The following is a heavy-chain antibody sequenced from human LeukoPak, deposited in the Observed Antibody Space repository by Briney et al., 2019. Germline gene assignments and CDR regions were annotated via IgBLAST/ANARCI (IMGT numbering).Heavy chain of an antibody. CDR3: ARDSSLYYDILTGYYTVGDAFDI. Sequence: PGGSLRLSCAASGFTFSSYAMSWVRQAPGKGLEWVSAISGSGGSTYYADSVKGRFTISRDNSKNTLYLQMNSLRAEDTAVYYCARDSSLYYDILTGYYTVGDAFDIWGQGTMVTVSS. CDR1: GFTFSSYA. V-gene: IGHV3-23*01. D-gene: IGHD3-9*01. CDR2: ISGSGGST. J-gene: IGHJ3*02.